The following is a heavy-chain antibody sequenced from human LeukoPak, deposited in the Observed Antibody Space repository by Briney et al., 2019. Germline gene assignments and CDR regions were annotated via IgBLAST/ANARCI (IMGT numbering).Heavy chain of an antibody. J-gene: IGHJ4*02. CDR1: GYTLTELS. CDR3: ATDEWNRGSFDY. D-gene: IGHD3-10*01. CDR2: FDPEDGET. Sequence: ASVKVSCKVSGYTLTELSMHWVRQAPGKGLVWMGGFDPEDGETIYAQKFQGRVTMTEDTSTDTAYMELSSLRSEDTAVYYCATDEWNRGSFDYWGQGTLVTVSS. V-gene: IGHV1-24*01.